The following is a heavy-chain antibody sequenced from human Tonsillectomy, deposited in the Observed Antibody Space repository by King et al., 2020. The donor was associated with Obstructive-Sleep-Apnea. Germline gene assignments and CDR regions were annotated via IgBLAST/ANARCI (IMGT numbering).Heavy chain of an antibody. D-gene: IGHD3-10*01. CDR3: ARVGVDPNGSGSYGWFDP. CDR1: GGSISSGSYY. CDR2: IYYIGST. J-gene: IGHJ5*02. Sequence: QLQLQESGPGLVKPSQTLSLTCTVSGGSISSGSYYWIWIRQHPGKGLEWIGYIYYIGSTNYNPSLKSRVAMSVDTSKNQFSLNLSSVTAADTAVYYCARVGVDPNGSGSYGWFDPWGQGTLVTVSS. V-gene: IGHV4-31*03.